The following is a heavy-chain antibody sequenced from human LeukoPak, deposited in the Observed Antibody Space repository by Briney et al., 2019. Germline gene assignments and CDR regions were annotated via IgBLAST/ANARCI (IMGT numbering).Heavy chain of an antibody. D-gene: IGHD3-10*01. CDR3: AKGSQGITTVGYYGSGSYYPYYYYYMDV. CDR1: GFTVSSNY. V-gene: IGHV3-53*01. J-gene: IGHJ6*03. CDR2: IYSGGST. Sequence: GSLRLSCAASGFTVSSNYMSWVRQAPGKGLEWVSVIYSGGSTYYADSVKGRFTISRDNSKNTLYLQMNSLRAEDTAVYYCAKGSQGITTVGYYGSGSYYPYYYYYMDVWGKGTTVTISS.